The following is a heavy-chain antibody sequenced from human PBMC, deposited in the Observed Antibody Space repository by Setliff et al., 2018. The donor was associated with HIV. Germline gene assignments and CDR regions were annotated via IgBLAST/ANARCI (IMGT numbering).Heavy chain of an antibody. CDR2: IYHTGNT. Sequence: SETLSLTCAVSGGSISSGGYSWSWIRQSPGKGLEWIGYIYHTGNTYYNPSLKSRITISLDRSQNHFSLSLSSVTAADTAVYFCARDPGYTSGSTFHFDYWGQGTLVTVSS. J-gene: IGHJ4*02. D-gene: IGHD5-18*01. V-gene: IGHV4-30-2*06. CDR1: GGSISSGGYS. CDR3: ARDPGYTSGSTFHFDY.